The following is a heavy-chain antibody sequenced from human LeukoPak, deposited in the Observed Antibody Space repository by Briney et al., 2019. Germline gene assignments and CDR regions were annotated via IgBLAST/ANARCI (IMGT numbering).Heavy chain of an antibody. D-gene: IGHD2-21*01. V-gene: IGHV3-23*01. CDR2: ISGSADST. CDR1: GFTFRNYA. Sequence: GGSLRLSCAASGFTFRNYAMSWVRQAPGTGLEWVSGISGSADSTYYADSVKGRFTISRDNSKNTFYLQMNSLRAEDTAVYYCAKGLGGEFYWGQGTLVTVSS. J-gene: IGHJ4*02. CDR3: AKGLGGEFY.